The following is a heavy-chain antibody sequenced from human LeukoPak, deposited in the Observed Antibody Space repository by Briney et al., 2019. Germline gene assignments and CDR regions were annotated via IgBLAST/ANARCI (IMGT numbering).Heavy chain of an antibody. Sequence: PGGSLRLSCAASRFTFKNYEMNWVRQTPGKGLEWVSHISTSDTTIHYAGSVKGRFTISRDNAKNSLYLQMNSLRVEDTAVYYCARGGYCTNGVCYFLNAFDMWGQGTMVTVSS. V-gene: IGHV3-48*03. CDR3: ARGGYCTNGVCYFLNAFDM. D-gene: IGHD2-8*01. CDR1: RFTFKNYE. CDR2: ISTSDTTI. J-gene: IGHJ3*02.